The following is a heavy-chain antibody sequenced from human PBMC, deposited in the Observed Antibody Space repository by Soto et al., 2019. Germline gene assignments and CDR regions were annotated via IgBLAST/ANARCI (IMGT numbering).Heavy chain of an antibody. CDR3: ARGCVTYYSYYGRGG. D-gene: IGHD5-18*01. Sequence: QVQLVESGGGVVQHVRSLRLSCAASGFTFSSYAMHWVRQAPGKGLEGVAVISYDGRNKYYADYVKVRFTISRDNSNNHLYRQMHGPRADNTALHYGARGCVTYYSYYGRGGLGQG. CDR2: ISYDGRNK. CDR1: GFTFSSYA. J-gene: IGHJ6*02. V-gene: IGHV3-30*04.